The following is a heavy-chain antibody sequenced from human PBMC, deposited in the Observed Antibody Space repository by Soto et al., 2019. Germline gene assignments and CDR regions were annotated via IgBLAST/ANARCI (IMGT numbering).Heavy chain of an antibody. D-gene: IGHD5-12*01. J-gene: IGHJ4*02. Sequence: VQLLESGGGLVQPGGSLRLSCAASGFSFSSYAMVWVRQAPGKGLEWVSVISARGGSLYFADSVKGRFTISRDNSKNVLSLEMNSLRAEDTATYFCAKGSIEYRASVDNWCQGTLVVVSS. CDR3: AKGSIEYRASVDN. CDR1: GFSFSSYA. CDR2: ISARGGSL. V-gene: IGHV3-23*01.